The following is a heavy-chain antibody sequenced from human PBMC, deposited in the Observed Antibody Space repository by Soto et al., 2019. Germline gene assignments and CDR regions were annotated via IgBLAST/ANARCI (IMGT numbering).Heavy chain of an antibody. CDR1: GYTFTSYD. CDR2: MNPNSGNT. Sequence: GASVKVSCKASGYTFTSYDINWVRQATGQGLEWMGWMNPNSGNTGYAQKFQGRVTMTRNTSISTAYMELSSLRSEDTAVYYCARVLRYFDWFTQDTDAFDIWGQGTMVTVSS. J-gene: IGHJ3*02. V-gene: IGHV1-8*01. D-gene: IGHD3-9*01. CDR3: ARVLRYFDWFTQDTDAFDI.